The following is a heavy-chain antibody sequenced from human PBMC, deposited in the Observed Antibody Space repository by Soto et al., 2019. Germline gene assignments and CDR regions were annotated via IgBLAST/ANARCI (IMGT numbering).Heavy chain of an antibody. Sequence: GGSLRLSCAASGFTFSSYAMSWVRQAPGKGLEWVSAISGSGGSTYYADSVKGRFTISRDNSKNTLYLQMNSLRAEDTAVYYCAKVKAARRQLAGYYYYGMDVWGQGTTVTVSS. V-gene: IGHV3-23*01. D-gene: IGHD6-6*01. CDR1: GFTFSSYA. CDR3: AKVKAARRQLAGYYYYGMDV. J-gene: IGHJ6*02. CDR2: ISGSGGST.